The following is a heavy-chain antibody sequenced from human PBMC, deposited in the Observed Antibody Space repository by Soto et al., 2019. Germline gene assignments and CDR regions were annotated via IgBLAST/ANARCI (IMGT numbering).Heavy chain of an antibody. J-gene: IGHJ3*01. CDR2: ILNDGSDQ. Sequence: QVQLVESGGGVVQPGRSLRLSCAASGFTFSNYGMHWVRQAPGKGLEWLAVILNDGSDQNYGDSVKGRVTISRDNSKNTLYLQINSLRVEDTAVYYCARDDDRPDNGLDVCGQGTMVTVSS. D-gene: IGHD2-8*01. CDR3: ARDDDRPDNGLDV. V-gene: IGHV3-33*05. CDR1: GFTFSNYG.